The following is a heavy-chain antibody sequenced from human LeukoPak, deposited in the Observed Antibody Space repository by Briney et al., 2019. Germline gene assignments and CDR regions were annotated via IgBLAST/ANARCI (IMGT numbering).Heavy chain of an antibody. D-gene: IGHD2-15*01. CDR1: GGSIRGYY. CDR2: IYSSGST. V-gene: IGHV4-59*08. CDR3: ARKNVVVVAATLLNYFDY. J-gene: IGHJ4*02. Sequence: SETLSLTCNVSGGSIRGYYWSWIRQPPGKGLEWIGYIYSSGSTNYNPSLKSRVTISVDTSKNQFSLKLSSVTAADTAVYYCARKNVVVVAATLLNYFDYWGQGTLVTVSS.